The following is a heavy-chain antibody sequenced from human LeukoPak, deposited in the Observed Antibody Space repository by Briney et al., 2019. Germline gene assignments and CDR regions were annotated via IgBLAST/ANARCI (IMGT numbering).Heavy chain of an antibody. D-gene: IGHD5-12*01. CDR1: GGSFSGFF. V-gene: IGHV4-59*10. CDR2: IYTSGST. Sequence: SETLSLTCAVYGGSFSGFFWSWIRQPPGKGLEWIGRIYTSGSTNYNPSLKSRVTMSVDTSKNQFSLKLSSVTAADTAVCYCARRGVATIVAAFDIWGQGTMVTVSS. J-gene: IGHJ3*02. CDR3: ARRGVATIVAAFDI.